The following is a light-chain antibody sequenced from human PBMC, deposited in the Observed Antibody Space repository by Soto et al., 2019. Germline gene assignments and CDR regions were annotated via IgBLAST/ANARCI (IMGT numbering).Light chain of an antibody. J-gene: IGLJ2*01. CDR2: DVT. Sequence: QSALTQSASVSGSPGQSITISCTGTSSDVGAYNSVFWYQQRPGEAPKLMIFDVTNRPSGVSNRFSGSKSGNTASLTISGLQAEDEGDYYCSSYTRSNTRVFGGGTQLTVL. CDR3: SSYTRSNTRV. V-gene: IGLV2-14*03. CDR1: SSDVGAYNS.